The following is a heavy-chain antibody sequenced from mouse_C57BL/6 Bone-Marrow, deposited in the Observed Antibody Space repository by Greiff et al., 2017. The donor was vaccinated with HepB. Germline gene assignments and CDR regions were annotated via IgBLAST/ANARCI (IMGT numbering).Heavy chain of an antibody. V-gene: IGHV1-50*01. CDR1: GYTFTSYW. CDR3: ARSGGYDGAWFAY. J-gene: IGHJ3*01. CDR2: IDPSDSYT. D-gene: IGHD2-2*01. Sequence: QVQLQQPGAELVKPGASVKLSCKASGYTFTSYWMQWVKQRPGQGLEWIGEIDPSDSYTNYNQKFKGKATLTVDTSSSTAYMQLSSLTSEDSAVYYCARSGGYDGAWFAYWGQGTLVTVSA.